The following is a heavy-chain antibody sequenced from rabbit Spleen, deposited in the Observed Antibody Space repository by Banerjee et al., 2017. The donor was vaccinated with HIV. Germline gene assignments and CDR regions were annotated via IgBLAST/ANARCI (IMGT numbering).Heavy chain of an antibody. Sequence: QDHLVEYGGDLVKLEGPLTLTCKAFGSSFTSTNALCWFRQAPGKGLEWIGCINVISGDIAYASWAKGRFTFSKTSSTTVILQMTSLTAADTATCFCARDLVGVIGWNFNLWGPGTLVTVS. CDR3: ARDLVGVIGWNFNL. CDR2: INVISGDI. J-gene: IGHJ4*01. V-gene: IGHV1S45*01. D-gene: IGHD1-1*01. CDR1: GSSFTSTNA.